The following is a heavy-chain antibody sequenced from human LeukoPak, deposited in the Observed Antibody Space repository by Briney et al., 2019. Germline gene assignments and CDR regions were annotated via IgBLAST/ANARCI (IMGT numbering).Heavy chain of an antibody. CDR1: GFTFRNYP. CDR2: ISSNGDST. J-gene: IGHJ4*02. CDR3: TRIDDHDTSGYYDS. Sequence: GGSLRLSCAGSGFTFRNYPIHWVRQAPGMGLEYISAISSNGDSTYYANSVQGRFSISRDNSKNTAHLQLGSLRAEDMAVYYCTRIDDHDTSGYYDSWGQGTLVTVSS. V-gene: IGHV3-64*01. D-gene: IGHD3-22*01.